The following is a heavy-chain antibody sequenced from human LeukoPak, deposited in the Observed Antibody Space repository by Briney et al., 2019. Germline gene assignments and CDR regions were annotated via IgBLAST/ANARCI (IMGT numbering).Heavy chain of an antibody. CDR1: GFTFSHYG. D-gene: IGHD4-11*01. V-gene: IGHV3-33*06. CDR2: IWSDGSDK. CDR3: AKDAQRGFDYSDSLQN. Sequence: GSQSLSCAASGFTFSHYGMHWVRQTPGAGLEWVAVIWSDGSDKYYAKSVKGRFTISRDNSKNSLFLQMNSLRAEDTAVYYCAKDAQRGFDYSDSLQNWGRETLVPVSS. J-gene: IGHJ1*01.